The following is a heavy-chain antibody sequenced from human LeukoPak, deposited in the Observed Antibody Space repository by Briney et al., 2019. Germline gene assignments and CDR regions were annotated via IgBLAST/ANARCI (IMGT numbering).Heavy chain of an antibody. CDR2: IYHSGST. Sequence: PSETLSLTCTVSGGSISSGYYWGWIRQPPGKGLEWIGSIYHSGSTYYNPSLKSRVTISVDTSKNQFSLRLSSVTAADTAVYYCARGFRGPNFDYWGQGTLVTVSS. J-gene: IGHJ4*02. D-gene: IGHD3-10*01. V-gene: IGHV4-38-2*02. CDR1: GGSISSGYY. CDR3: ARGFRGPNFDY.